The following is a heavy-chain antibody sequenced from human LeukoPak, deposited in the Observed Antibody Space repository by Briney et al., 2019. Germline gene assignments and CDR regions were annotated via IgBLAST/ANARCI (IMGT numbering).Heavy chain of an antibody. CDR3: ARDGEYGSGSYSTDYFDY. CDR2: INPNSGGT. J-gene: IGHJ4*02. Sequence: GASVKVSCXASGYTFTGYYMHWVRQAPGQGLEWMAWINPNSGGTNYAQKFQGRVTMTRDTSISTAYMELSRLRSDDTAVYYCARDGEYGSGSYSTDYFDYWGQGTLVTVSS. CDR1: GYTFTGYY. V-gene: IGHV1-2*02. D-gene: IGHD3-10*01.